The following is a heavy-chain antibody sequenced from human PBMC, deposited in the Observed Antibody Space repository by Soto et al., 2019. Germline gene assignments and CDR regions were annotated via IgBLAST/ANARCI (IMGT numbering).Heavy chain of an antibody. J-gene: IGHJ3*02. V-gene: IGHV6-1*01. D-gene: IGHD1-7*01. CDR2: IYYRSKWYN. Sequence: SQTLSLTCAISGDTISSNRAAWKWIRPSPSRALEWLGSIYYRSKWYNDYAVSVKSRITINPDTSKNQFSLQLNSVTPEDTAVYYCARVYPTTPHWNYVAFDIWGQGTMVTVSS. CDR1: GDTISSNRAA. CDR3: ARVYPTTPHWNYVAFDI.